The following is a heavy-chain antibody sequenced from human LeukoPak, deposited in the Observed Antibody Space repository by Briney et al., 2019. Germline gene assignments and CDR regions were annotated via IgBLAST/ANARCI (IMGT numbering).Heavy chain of an antibody. V-gene: IGHV3-7*01. J-gene: IGHJ6*02. Sequence: QPGGSLRLSCAASGFTFSSYWMSWVRQAPGKGLEWVANIKQDGSEKYYVDSVKGRFTNSRDNAKNSLYLQMNSLRAEDTAVYYCAREELLGAYYYYGMDVWGQGTTVTVSS. CDR3: AREELLGAYYYYGMDV. CDR2: IKQDGSEK. D-gene: IGHD1-26*01. CDR1: GFTFSSYW.